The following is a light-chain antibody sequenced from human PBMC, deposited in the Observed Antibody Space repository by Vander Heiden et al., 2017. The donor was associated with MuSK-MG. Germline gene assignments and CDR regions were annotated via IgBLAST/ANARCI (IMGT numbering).Light chain of an antibody. V-gene: IGKV1-39*01. CDR1: QSISRN. Sequence: DIQMTQSPSSLSATVGDRVTITCRASQSISRNLNWYQQKPGKAPKLLIYVASSLQSGVPSRFSGSGCGTDFTLTISSRQPEDFAAYYCQQNDSTPTWTFGQATKVEIK. J-gene: IGKJ1*01. CDR3: QQNDSTPTWT. CDR2: VAS.